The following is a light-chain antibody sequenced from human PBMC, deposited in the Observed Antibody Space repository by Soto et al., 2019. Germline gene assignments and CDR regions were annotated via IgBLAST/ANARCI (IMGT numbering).Light chain of an antibody. CDR1: SSSIESNY. V-gene: IGLV1-47*01. J-gene: IGLJ2*01. CDR2: RNN. CDR3: TVWDDSLRGRL. Sequence: QLVLTQPPSASGTPEQRVTISCSGTSSSIESNYVYWYQQLPGTAPRLLIYRNNQRPSGVPDRFSGSKSGTSASLAISALRSEDEADYYCTVWDDSLRGRLFGGGTKLTVL.